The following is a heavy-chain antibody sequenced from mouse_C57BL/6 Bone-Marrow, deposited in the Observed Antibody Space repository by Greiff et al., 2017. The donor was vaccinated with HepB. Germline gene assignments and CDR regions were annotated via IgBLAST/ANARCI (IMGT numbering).Heavy chain of an antibody. V-gene: IGHV5-2*01. Sequence: EVQLVESGGGLVQPGESLKLSCESNEYEFPSHDMSWVRKTPEKRLELVAAINSDGGSTYYPETMERRFIISRDNTKKTLYLQLSSLRSEDTALYYCARDGYDGRDFDYWGQGTTLTVSS. J-gene: IGHJ2*01. CDR2: INSDGGST. D-gene: IGHD2-2*01. CDR3: ARDGYDGRDFDY. CDR1: EYEFPSHD.